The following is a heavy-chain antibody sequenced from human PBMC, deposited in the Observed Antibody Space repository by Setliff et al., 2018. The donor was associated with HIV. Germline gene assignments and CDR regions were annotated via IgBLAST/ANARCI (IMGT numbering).Heavy chain of an antibody. Sequence: LSLTCTVSGGSISSSSYYWGWIRQPPGKGLEWLSYISSSGTTMHYADSVRGRFTISRDNSENTLYLQMNGLRSEDTAVYYCARVTSDSSGYYWGYYFDYWGQGTRVTVSS. D-gene: IGHD3-22*01. J-gene: IGHJ4*02. CDR2: ISSSGTTM. CDR1: GGSISSSSYY. CDR3: ARVTSDSSGYYWGYYFDY. V-gene: IGHV3-11*04.